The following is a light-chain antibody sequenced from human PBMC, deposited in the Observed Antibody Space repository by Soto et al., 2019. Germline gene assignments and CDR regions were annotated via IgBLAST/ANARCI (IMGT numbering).Light chain of an antibody. CDR2: GAS. CDR3: HKYGSSPIT. CDR1: QSVSSDY. J-gene: IGKJ3*01. Sequence: EIVLTQSPGTLSLSRGDRATLSCRASQSVSSDYLAWYQQKPGQSPRLLIFGASIRPTGISYRFGGSGSGTDFTLTISRLDPEDFSVYYCHKYGSSPITFGPGTKVHI. V-gene: IGKV3-20*01.